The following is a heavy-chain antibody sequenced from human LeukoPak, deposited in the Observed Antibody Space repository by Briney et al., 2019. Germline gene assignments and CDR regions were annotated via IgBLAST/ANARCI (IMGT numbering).Heavy chain of an antibody. CDR1: GYSFTSYW. J-gene: IGHJ4*02. D-gene: IGHD3-10*01. CDR2: IYPGDSDT. V-gene: IGHV5-51*01. Sequence: GESLKISCKGFGYSFTSYWIGWVRQTPGKGLEWMGIIYPGDSDTRYSPSFQGQVTISADKSISTAYLQWSSLKASDTAMYYCARRYYYGSGRASQYYFDYWGQGTLVTVSS. CDR3: ARRYYYGSGRASQYYFDY.